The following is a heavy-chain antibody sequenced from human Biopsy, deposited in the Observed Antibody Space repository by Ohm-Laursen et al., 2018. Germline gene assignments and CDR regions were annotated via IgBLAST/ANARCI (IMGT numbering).Heavy chain of an antibody. J-gene: IGHJ3*01. CDR3: ARLYRLDDYWNDDPPDAFDV. D-gene: IGHD3-3*01. CDR1: GGSISSDY. Sequence: SETLSLTCSVSGGSISSDYWSWIRQSPRKGLEWIGHISDRGTTNYNPSLRGRVTISEDTSKKQFSLKLSSVTAADTAVFFCARLYRLDDYWNDDPPDAFDVWGQGTMVTVSS. V-gene: IGHV4-59*01. CDR2: ISDRGTT.